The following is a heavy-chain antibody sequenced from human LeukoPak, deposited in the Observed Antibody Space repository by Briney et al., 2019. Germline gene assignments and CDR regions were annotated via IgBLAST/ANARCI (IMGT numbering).Heavy chain of an antibody. CDR2: FDPEDGET. V-gene: IGHV1-24*01. CDR3: ATKGLVRNAFDI. D-gene: IGHD6-6*01. J-gene: IGHJ3*02. CDR1: GYTLTELS. Sequence: GASVKVSCKVSGYTLTELSMHWVRQAPGKGLEWMGGFDPEDGETIYAQKFQGRVTMAEDTSTDTAYMELSSLRSEDTAVYYCATKGLVRNAFDIWGQGTMVTVSS.